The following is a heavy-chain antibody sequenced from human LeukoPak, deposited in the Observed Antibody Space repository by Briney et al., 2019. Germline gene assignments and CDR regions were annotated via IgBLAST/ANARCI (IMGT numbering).Heavy chain of an antibody. Sequence: GGSLRLSCAASGFTFSSYWMHWVRHAPGKGLVWVSRINSDGCSTSYADSVKGRFTISRDNAKNTLYLQMNSLRAEDTAVYYCARDRGSSGWPYYYYYGMDVWGQGTTVTVSS. V-gene: IGHV3-74*01. CDR3: ARDRGSSGWPYYYYYGMDV. J-gene: IGHJ6*02. CDR2: INSDGCST. D-gene: IGHD6-19*01. CDR1: GFTFSSYW.